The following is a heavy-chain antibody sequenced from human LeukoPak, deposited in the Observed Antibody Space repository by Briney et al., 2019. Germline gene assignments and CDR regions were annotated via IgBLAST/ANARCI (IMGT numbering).Heavy chain of an antibody. J-gene: IGHJ4*02. V-gene: IGHV1-18*01. CDR1: GYTFTSYG. D-gene: IGHD2-15*01. CDR3: AIAEYCSGGSCYSRWFDY. CDR2: ISAYNGNT. Sequence: GASVKVSCKASGYTFTSYGISWVRQAPGQGLEWMGWISAYNGNTNYAQKLQGRVTMTTDTSTSTAYKELRSLRSDDTAVYYCAIAEYCSGGSCYSRWFDYWGQGTLVTVSS.